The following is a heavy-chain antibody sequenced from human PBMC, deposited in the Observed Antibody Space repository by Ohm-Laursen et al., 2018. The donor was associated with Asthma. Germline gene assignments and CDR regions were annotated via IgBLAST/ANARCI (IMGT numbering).Heavy chain of an antibody. CDR2: ISTASSFI. J-gene: IGHJ4*02. CDR1: GYTFSRYS. D-gene: IGHD3-10*01. V-gene: IGHV3-21*04. Sequence: SLRLSCAASGYTFSRYSIHWVRQIPGKGLEWVASISTASSFIYYADSVRGRFTTSRDNARNSVYLQMNSLRAEDTAVYYCARIYYGLVSYWGQGTLVTVSS. CDR3: ARIYYGLVSY.